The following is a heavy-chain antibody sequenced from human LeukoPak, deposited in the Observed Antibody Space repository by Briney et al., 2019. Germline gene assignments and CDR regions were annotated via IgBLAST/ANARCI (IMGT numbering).Heavy chain of an antibody. CDR2: INAGNGDT. CDR1: GYTFTSYA. J-gene: IGHJ4*02. V-gene: IGHV1-3*01. D-gene: IGHD5-18*01. Sequence: ASVKVSCKASGYTFTSYAMHWVRQAPGQRLEWMGWINAGNGDTKYSQRLQGRVTISRDTSASTAYMELSSLRSEDTAVYYRAREDTAFDYWGQGTLVTVSS. CDR3: AREDTAFDY.